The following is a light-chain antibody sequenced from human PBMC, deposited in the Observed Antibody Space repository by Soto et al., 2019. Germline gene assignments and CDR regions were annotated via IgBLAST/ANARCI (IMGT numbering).Light chain of an antibody. CDR3: LQYHNLWA. Sequence: IVVTHSPATLSVSPGEIATLSCRASQNIYSNIAWYQQRPGQAPRLLIYRASTRAPGVPARFSGSGSGTDFTLTISSLQSEDFAVYSCLQYHNLWAFGRGTKVDIK. V-gene: IGKV3-15*01. CDR1: QNIYSN. J-gene: IGKJ1*01. CDR2: RAS.